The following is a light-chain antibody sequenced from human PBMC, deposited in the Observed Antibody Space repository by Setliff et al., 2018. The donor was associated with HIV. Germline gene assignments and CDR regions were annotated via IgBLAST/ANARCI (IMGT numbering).Light chain of an antibody. CDR3: AAWDDSLNGYV. Sequence: QSVLTQPPSASGTPGQRVTISCSGSSSNIGSYTVNWYQQLPGTAPKLLIYSNNQRPSGVPDRFSGSKSGTPASLAISGLQSEDEADYYCAAWDDSLNGYVFGTGTKVTVL. CDR1: SSNIGSYT. J-gene: IGLJ1*01. CDR2: SNN. V-gene: IGLV1-44*01.